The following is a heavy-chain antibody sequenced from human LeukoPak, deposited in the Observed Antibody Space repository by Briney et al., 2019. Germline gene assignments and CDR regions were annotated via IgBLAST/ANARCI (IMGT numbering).Heavy chain of an antibody. V-gene: IGHV3-23*01. J-gene: IGHJ4*02. D-gene: IGHD6-19*01. CDR3: AKDARRYSGWYFFDH. CDR1: GFTFSNLA. Sequence: GGSLRLSCVASGFTFSNLAMGWVRQAPGKGLEWVSVISDTVGTTYYADSVKGRFTLSRDNSRNTLYLQMNSMRVDATAVYFWAKDARRYSGWYFFDHWGQGTLVTVST. CDR2: ISDTVGTT.